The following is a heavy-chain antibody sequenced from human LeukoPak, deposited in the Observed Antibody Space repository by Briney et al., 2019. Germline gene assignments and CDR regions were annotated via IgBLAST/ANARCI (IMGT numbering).Heavy chain of an antibody. J-gene: IGHJ5*02. V-gene: IGHV1-2*02. Sequence: ASVKVSCKASGYTFTGYYMHWVRQAPGQGLEWMGWINPNSGGTNYAQKFQGRVTMTRDTSISTAYMELSRLRSDDTAVYYCARVPPLYCSSTSCYGDNWFDPWGQGTLVTVSS. D-gene: IGHD2-2*01. CDR3: ARVPPLYCSSTSCYGDNWFDP. CDR1: GYTFTGYY. CDR2: INPNSGGT.